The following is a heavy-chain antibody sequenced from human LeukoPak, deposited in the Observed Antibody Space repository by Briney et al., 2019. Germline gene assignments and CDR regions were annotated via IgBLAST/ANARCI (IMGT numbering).Heavy chain of an antibody. CDR3: ARDGDLGGAFDI. J-gene: IGHJ3*02. D-gene: IGHD4-23*01. V-gene: IGHV4-39*02. Sequence: SETLSLTCTVSGGSISSSTYYWAWIRQPPGKGLEWIGSIYKTGSTYYNPSLKSRVTISVDTSKNQFSLKLSSVTAADTAVYYCARDGDLGGAFDIWGQGTMVTVSS. CDR2: IYKTGST. CDR1: GGSISSSTYY.